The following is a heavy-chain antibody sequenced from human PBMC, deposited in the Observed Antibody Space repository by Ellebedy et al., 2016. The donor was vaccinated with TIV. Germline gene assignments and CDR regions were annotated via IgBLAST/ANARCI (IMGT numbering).Heavy chain of an antibody. J-gene: IGHJ4*02. CDR2: IRYDGSNK. V-gene: IGHV3-30*02. D-gene: IGHD3-10*01. CDR3: ARGGPHLGYGSGPSSEIGY. Sequence: GESLKISCAASGFTFTSSGMNWVRQAPGKGLEWVAFIRYDGSNKYYADSVKGRFTISRDNSKNTLYLQMNSLRAEDTAVYYCARGGPHLGYGSGPSSEIGYWGQGTLVTVSS. CDR1: GFTFTSSG.